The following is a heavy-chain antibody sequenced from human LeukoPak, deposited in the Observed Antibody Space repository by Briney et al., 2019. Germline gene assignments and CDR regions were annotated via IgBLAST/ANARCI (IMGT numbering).Heavy chain of an antibody. CDR1: GGSFSGYY. D-gene: IGHD5-18*01. J-gene: IGHJ4*02. V-gene: IGHV4-34*01. CDR3: ARGSKGYSYGKIFDY. Sequence: SETLSLTCAVYGGSFSGYYWSWIRQPPGKGLEWIGEINHSGSTNYNPSLKSRVTISVDTSKNQFSLKLSSVTAADTAVYYCARGSKGYSYGKIFDYWGQGTLVTVSS. CDR2: INHSGST.